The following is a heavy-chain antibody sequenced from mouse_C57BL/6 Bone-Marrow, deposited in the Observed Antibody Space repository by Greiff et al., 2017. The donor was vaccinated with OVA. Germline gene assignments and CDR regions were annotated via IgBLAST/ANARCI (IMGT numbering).Heavy chain of an antibody. CDR2: ISNGGGSS. J-gene: IGHJ4*01. CDR3: ARGWLRREYYYAMDY. CDR1: GFTFSDYY. D-gene: IGHD2-2*01. Sequence: EVQGVESGGGLVQPGGSLKLSCAASGFTFSDYYMYWVRQTPETRLEWVAYISNGGGSSYYPDTVNGRFTISRDNAKNTLYMQMSRLKSEDTAMYYCARGWLRREYYYAMDYWGQGTSVTVSS. V-gene: IGHV5-12*01.